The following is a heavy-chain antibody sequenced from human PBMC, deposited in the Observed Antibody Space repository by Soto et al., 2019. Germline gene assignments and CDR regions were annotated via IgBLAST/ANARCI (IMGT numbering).Heavy chain of an antibody. J-gene: IGHJ6*02. Sequence: GESLKISCKASGYSFITYWLAWVRQMPGKGLEWMGIIHPGDSDTRYSPSVQGQVTISVDKSISTAYLQWSTLKATDTAMYYCGRLYKWNHNYYYGMDVSAQGPTVTVSS. CDR3: GRLYKWNHNYYYGMDV. V-gene: IGHV5-51*01. D-gene: IGHD1-20*01. CDR1: GYSFITYW. CDR2: IHPGDSDT.